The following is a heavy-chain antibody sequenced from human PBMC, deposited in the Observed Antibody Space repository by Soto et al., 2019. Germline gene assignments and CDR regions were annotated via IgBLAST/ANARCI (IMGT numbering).Heavy chain of an antibody. J-gene: IGHJ6*02. V-gene: IGHV3-33*01. CDR2: IWYDGSNK. Sequence: PGGSLRLSCAASGFTFSSYGMHWVRQAPGKGLEWVAVIWYDGSNKYYADSVKGRFTISRDNSKNTLYLQMNSLRAEDTAVYYCARDSYGSGSYYTYYYHYGMDVWGQGTTVTVSS. CDR1: GFTFSSYG. D-gene: IGHD3-10*01. CDR3: ARDSYGSGSYYTYYYHYGMDV.